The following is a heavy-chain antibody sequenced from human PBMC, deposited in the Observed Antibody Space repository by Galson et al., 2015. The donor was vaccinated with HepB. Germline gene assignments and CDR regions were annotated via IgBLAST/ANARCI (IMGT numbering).Heavy chain of an antibody. CDR2: IFTDATTI. J-gene: IGHJ4*02. CDR1: GFSFSSYW. CDR3: AREVITSGQRHFDL. D-gene: IGHD2-15*01. Sequence: SLRLSCAASGFSFSSYWMHWVRQAPGKGLVWLAQIFTDATTITYADSVKGRFRISRDHAKNTLYMQMNSLRVEDTAIYYCAREVITSGQRHFDLWGQGTLVSVSS. V-gene: IGHV3-74*01.